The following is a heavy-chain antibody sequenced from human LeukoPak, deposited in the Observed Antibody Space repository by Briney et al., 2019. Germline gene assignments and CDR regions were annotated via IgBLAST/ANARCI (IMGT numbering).Heavy chain of an antibody. CDR3: ARDRRSGLHHSYYCYMDV. CDR1: GGTFSSYA. V-gene: IGHV1-69*05. D-gene: IGHD3-3*01. J-gene: IGHJ6*03. Sequence: SVKVSCKASGGTFSSYAISWVRQAPGQGLEWMGRIIPIFGTANYAQKFQGRVTITTDESTSTAYMELSSLRSEDTAVYYCARDRRSGLHHSYYCYMDVWGKGTTVTVSS. CDR2: IIPIFGTA.